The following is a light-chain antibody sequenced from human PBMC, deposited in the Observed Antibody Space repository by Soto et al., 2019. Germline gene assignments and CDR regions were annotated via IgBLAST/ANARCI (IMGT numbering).Light chain of an antibody. CDR1: SCDIGGYNY. J-gene: IGLJ1*01. CDR2: EVS. CDR3: SSYTSSSTPYV. Sequence: QSALTQPASVSGSPGQSITISCTGTSCDIGGYNYVSWYQQHPGKAPKLMIYEVSNRPSGVSNRFSGSKSVNTASLTISGLQAEDEADYYCSSYTSSSTPYVFGSGTKLTVL. V-gene: IGLV2-14*01.